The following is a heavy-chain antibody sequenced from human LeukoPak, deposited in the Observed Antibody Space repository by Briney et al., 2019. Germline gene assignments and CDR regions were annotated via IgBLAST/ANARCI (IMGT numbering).Heavy chain of an antibody. CDR2: IYYSGST. Sequence: SETLSLTCTVSGGSISSSSYYWGWIRQPPGKGLEWIGSIYYSGSTYYNPSLKSRVTISVDTSKNQFSLKLSSVTAADTAVYYCARESSPHCSGGSCYSGGFDYWGQGTLVTVSS. J-gene: IGHJ4*02. CDR1: GGSISSSSYY. CDR3: ARESSPHCSGGSCYSGGFDY. V-gene: IGHV4-39*07. D-gene: IGHD2-15*01.